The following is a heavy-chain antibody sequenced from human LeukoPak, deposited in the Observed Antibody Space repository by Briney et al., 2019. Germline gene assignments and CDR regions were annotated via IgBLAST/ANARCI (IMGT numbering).Heavy chain of an antibody. CDR1: GGSFSGYY. D-gene: IGHD2-15*01. J-gene: IGHJ3*02. CDR3: ARFSVVVAATIYAFDI. CDR2: INHSGST. V-gene: IGHV4-34*01. Sequence: SETLSLTCAVYGGSFSGYYWSWIRQPPGKGLEWIGEINHSGSTNYNPSLKSRVTISVDTSKNQFSLKLSSVTAADTAVYYCARFSVVVAATIYAFDIWGQGTMVTVSS.